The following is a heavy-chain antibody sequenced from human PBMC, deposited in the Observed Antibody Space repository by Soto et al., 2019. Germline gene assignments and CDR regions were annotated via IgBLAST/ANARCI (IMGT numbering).Heavy chain of an antibody. CDR3: ARVYGDYVQHEHWFDP. J-gene: IGHJ5*02. V-gene: IGHV4-38-2*01. CDR2: IYHSGST. D-gene: IGHD4-17*01. Sequence: SETLSLTCAVSGYSISSGYYWGWIRQPPGKGLEWIGSIYHSGSTYYNPSLKSRVTISVDTSKNQFSLKLRSVTAADTAVYYWARVYGDYVQHEHWFDPWGQGTLVTVSS. CDR1: GYSISSGYY.